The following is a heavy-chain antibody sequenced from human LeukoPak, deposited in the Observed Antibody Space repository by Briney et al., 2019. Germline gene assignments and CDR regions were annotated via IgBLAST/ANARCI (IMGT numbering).Heavy chain of an antibody. CDR2: INHSGST. V-gene: IGHV4-34*01. D-gene: IGHD3-10*01. J-gene: IGHJ3*02. CDR1: GFTFSDYN. CDR3: ARSMVWGVFAFDI. Sequence: GSLRLSCAASGFTFSDYNMRWIRQPPGKGLEWIGEINHSGSTNYNPSLKSRVIMSLDTSENQFSLKLSSVTAADTALYYYARSMVWGVFAFDIWGQGTIVTVSS.